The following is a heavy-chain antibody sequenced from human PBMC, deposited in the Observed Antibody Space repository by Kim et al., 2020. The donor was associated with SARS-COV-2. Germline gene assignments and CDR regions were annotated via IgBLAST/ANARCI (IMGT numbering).Heavy chain of an antibody. CDR1: ENTFIGYY. Sequence: ASVKVSCKTSENTFIGYYIHWVRQAPGQGLEWMGRINPHSGAADFAQKFQGRVTLTRDTATRTAFMELISLRSDDTAVFYCARDLGPMWSGSSFYFDSWG. CDR2: INPHSGAA. J-gene: IGHJ4*01. CDR3: ARDLGPMWSGSSFYFDS. V-gene: IGHV1-2*06. D-gene: IGHD3-3*01.